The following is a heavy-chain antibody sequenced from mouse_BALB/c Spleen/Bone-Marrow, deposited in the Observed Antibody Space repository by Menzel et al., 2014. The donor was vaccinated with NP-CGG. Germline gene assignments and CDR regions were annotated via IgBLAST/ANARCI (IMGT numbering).Heavy chain of an antibody. CDR3: ARRRVYGNYIYFDY. V-gene: IGHV1-14*01. D-gene: IGHD2-1*01. Sequence: EVHLQQSGPELVKPGASVKMSCKASGYTFTSYVMHWVKQKPGQGLEWIGYINPYNDGTKYNEKFKGKATLTSDKSSSTAYMELSSLTSEDSAVYYCARRRVYGNYIYFDYWGQGTTLTVSS. CDR1: GYTFTSYV. J-gene: IGHJ2*01. CDR2: INPYNDGT.